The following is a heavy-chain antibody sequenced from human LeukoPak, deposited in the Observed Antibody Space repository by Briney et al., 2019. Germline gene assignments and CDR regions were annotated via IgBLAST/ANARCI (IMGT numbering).Heavy chain of an antibody. CDR2: IRYDGSNK. CDR1: GFTFSSYG. Sequence: PGGSLRLSCAASGFTFSSYGMHWVRQAPGKGLEWVAFIRYDGSNKYYADSVKGRFTISRDNSKNTLYLQMNSLRAEDTAVYYCAKDQGLRWFGELNDYWGQGTLVTVSS. J-gene: IGHJ4*02. CDR3: AKDQGLRWFGELNDY. V-gene: IGHV3-30*02. D-gene: IGHD3-10*01.